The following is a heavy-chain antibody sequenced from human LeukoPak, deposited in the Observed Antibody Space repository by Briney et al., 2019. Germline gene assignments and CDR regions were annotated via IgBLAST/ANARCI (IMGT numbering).Heavy chain of an antibody. J-gene: IGHJ4*02. D-gene: IGHD6-19*01. CDR2: ITGSSGNT. CDR3: ANSLRIARGWLPPTFFDY. V-gene: IGHV3-23*01. Sequence: PGGSLRLSCAASGFTFSSYAMIWVRQAPGKGLEWVSAITGSSGNTYYADSVKGRFTISRDNSRNTLYLQMNSLRVEDTAIYYCANSLRIARGWLPPTFFDYWGQGTLVTVSS. CDR1: GFTFSSYA.